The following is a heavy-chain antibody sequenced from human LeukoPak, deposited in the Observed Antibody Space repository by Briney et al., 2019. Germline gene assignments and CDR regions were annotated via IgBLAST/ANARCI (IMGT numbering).Heavy chain of an antibody. J-gene: IGHJ4*02. CDR1: GFTFSSYS. D-gene: IGHD3-22*01. CDR3: SRGWDSSGYYYSFDY. V-gene: IGHV3-21*01. Sequence: GGSLRLSCAASGFTFSSYSMNWVRQAPGKGLEWVSSISSSSSYIYYADSVKGRFTISRDNAKNSLYLQMNSLRAEDTAVYYCSRGWDSSGYYYSFDYWGQGTLVTVSS. CDR2: ISSSSSYI.